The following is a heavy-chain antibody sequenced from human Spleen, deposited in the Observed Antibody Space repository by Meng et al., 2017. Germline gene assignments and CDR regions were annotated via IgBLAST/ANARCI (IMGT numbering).Heavy chain of an antibody. CDR1: GFTFTNAW. D-gene: IGHD5-12*01. V-gene: IGHV3-11*01. CDR3: TRDFGTDIVPTRDY. J-gene: IGHJ4*02. CDR2: ISSRATTI. Sequence: VQLAESGGGLVKPGGSLRLSCVASGFTFTNAWMNWVRQAPGKGLEWVSYISSRATTIYYADSVKGRFTISRDNANNSLYLQMNSLRAEDTAVYYCTRDFGTDIVPTRDYWGQGTLVTVSS.